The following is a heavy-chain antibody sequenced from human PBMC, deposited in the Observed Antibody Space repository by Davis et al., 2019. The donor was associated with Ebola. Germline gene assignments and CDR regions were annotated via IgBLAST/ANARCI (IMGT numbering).Heavy chain of an antibody. CDR3: AKDFYGSGSYIDA. CDR1: GLTFDNYA. D-gene: IGHD3-10*01. V-gene: IGHV3-9*01. J-gene: IGHJ5*02. CDR2: ITSNSGTT. Sequence: SLKIPCATSGLTFDNYAMHWFRQAPGKGLEWVSGITSNSGTTAYADSVKGRFTISRDNAKDSLYLQMNSLRIEDTAFYYCAKDFYGSGSYIDAWGQGTLVAVSS.